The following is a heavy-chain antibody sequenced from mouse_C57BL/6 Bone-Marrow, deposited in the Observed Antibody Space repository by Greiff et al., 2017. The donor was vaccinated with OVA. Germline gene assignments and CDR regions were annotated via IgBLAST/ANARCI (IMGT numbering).Heavy chain of an antibody. Sequence: QVTLKESGPGILQSSQTLSLTCSFSGFSLSTSGMGVSWIRQPSGKGLEWLAHIYWDDDKRSNPSLKSRLTISKDTSRNQVFLKSTSVDTADTATYYCARRDYYGSSYPLAMDYWGQGTSVTVSS. CDR3: ARRDYYGSSYPLAMDY. CDR1: GFSLSTSGMG. D-gene: IGHD1-1*01. CDR2: IYWDDDK. J-gene: IGHJ4*01. V-gene: IGHV8-12*01.